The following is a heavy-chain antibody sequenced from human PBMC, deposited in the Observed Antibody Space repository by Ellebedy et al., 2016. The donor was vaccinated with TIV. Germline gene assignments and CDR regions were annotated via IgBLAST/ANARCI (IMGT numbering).Heavy chain of an antibody. Sequence: MPSETLSLTCTVSGGSISSYYWSWIRQPPGKGLEWIGYIYYTGSTNYNPSLKSRVTISVDTSKNQLSLKLTSVTAADTAVYYCARGGRITMIRGGAFDYWGQGTLVTVSP. CDR3: ARGGRITMIRGGAFDY. V-gene: IGHV4-59*01. CDR2: IYYTGST. CDR1: GGSISSYY. J-gene: IGHJ4*02. D-gene: IGHD3-10*01.